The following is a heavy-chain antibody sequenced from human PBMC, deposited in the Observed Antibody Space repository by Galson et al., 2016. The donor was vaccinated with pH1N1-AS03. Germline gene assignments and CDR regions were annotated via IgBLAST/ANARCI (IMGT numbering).Heavy chain of an antibody. CDR2: ISSTSGI. CDR1: GFTFTTYS. Sequence: SLRLSCAASGFTFTTYSMNWVRQAPGEGLEWVSYISSTSGIYYADTVKGRFTTSRDNSKKSLYLQMNSLRAEDTAVYYCARGIGGISGWGNAFDIWGQGSLVIVSS. CDR3: ARGIGGISGWGNAFDI. J-gene: IGHJ3*02. D-gene: IGHD6-19*01. V-gene: IGHV3-48*01.